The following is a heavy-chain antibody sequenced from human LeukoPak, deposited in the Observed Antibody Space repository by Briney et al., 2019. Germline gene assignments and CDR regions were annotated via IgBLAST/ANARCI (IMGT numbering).Heavy chain of an antibody. CDR3: ARVHQYDVFDY. CDR2: ISWNGGPA. D-gene: IGHD3-16*01. Sequence: GGSLRLSCAASGFSFDVHDIHWVRQLPGKGLEWVSGISWNGGPARYADSVKGRFNISRDDAKKSLYLEMNSLRAEDTALYYCARVHQYDVFDYWGQGTQVIVSS. J-gene: IGHJ4*02. CDR1: GFSFDVHD. V-gene: IGHV3-20*04.